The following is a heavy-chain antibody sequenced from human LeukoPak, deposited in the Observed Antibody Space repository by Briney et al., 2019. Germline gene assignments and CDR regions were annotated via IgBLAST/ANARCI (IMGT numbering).Heavy chain of an antibody. CDR2: IYSGGST. Sequence: GGSLRLSCAASGFTFSSNYMSWVRQAPGKGLEWVSVIYSGGSTYYSDSVKGRFTISRDNSKNTLYLQMNSLRAEDTAVYYCARDTVTTLGYYYYGMDVWGQGTTVTVSS. V-gene: IGHV3-53*01. CDR1: GFTFSSNY. CDR3: ARDTVTTLGYYYYGMDV. J-gene: IGHJ6*02. D-gene: IGHD4-11*01.